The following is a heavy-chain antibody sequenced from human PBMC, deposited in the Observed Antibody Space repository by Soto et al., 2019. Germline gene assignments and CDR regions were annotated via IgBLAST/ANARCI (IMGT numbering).Heavy chain of an antibody. CDR2: ISGSGGST. Sequence: GGSLRLSCAASGFTFSSYAMSWVRQAPGKGLEWVSAISGSGGSTYYADSVKSRFTISRDNSKNTLYLQMNSLRAEDTAVYYCARDQYDFWSGYYTTGSFDYWGQGTLVTVSS. CDR3: ARDQYDFWSGYYTTGSFDY. J-gene: IGHJ4*02. V-gene: IGHV3-23*01. D-gene: IGHD3-3*01. CDR1: GFTFSSYA.